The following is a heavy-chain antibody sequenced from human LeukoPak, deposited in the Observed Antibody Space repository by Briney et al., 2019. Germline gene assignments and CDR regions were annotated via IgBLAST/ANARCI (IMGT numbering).Heavy chain of an antibody. D-gene: IGHD3-22*01. CDR2: ISAYNGNT. J-gene: IGHJ4*02. V-gene: IGHV1-18*01. CDR3: ARDREHYDSSGYHYFDY. CDR1: GYTFISYG. Sequence: ASVKVSCKASGYTFISYGISWVRQAPGQGLEWMGWISAYNGNTNYAQKLQGRVTMTTDTSTSTAYMELRSLRSDDTAVYYCARDREHYDSSGYHYFDYWGQGTLVTVSS.